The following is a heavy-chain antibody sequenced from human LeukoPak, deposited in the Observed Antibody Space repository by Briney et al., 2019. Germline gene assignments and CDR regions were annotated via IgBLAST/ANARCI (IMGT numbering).Heavy chain of an antibody. CDR3: ATDGVGALPGDVFDI. CDR1: GFTFNTHS. J-gene: IGHJ3*02. CDR2: ISDSDNSL. D-gene: IGHD1-26*01. Sequence: PGGSLRLSCAASGFTFNTHSMNWVRQAPGKGLEWVSFISDSDNSLYYADSVKGRFTISRDNAKNSLYLQMNSLRADDTAVYYCATDGVGALPGDVFDIWGRGTMVTVSS. V-gene: IGHV3-21*06.